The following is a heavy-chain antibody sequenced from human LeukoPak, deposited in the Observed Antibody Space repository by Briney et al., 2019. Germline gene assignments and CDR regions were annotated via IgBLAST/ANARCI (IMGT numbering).Heavy chain of an antibody. CDR1: GFTFSTYD. V-gene: IGHV3-23*01. CDR2: ISGGGGST. CDR3: AKDRGGYGPIYYYYGMDV. D-gene: IGHD5-12*01. J-gene: IGHJ6*02. Sequence: GGSLRLSCAASGFTFSTYDMNWVRQAPGKGLEWVSAISGGGGSTHYADSVKGRFTISRDNSKNTLYLQMNSLRAEDTAVYYCAKDRGGYGPIYYYYGMDVWGQGTTVTVSS.